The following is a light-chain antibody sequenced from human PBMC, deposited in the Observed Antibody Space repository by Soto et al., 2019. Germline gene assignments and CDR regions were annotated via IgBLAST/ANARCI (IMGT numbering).Light chain of an antibody. V-gene: IGLV2-8*01. CDR1: RSDVGGYDY. CDR3: ISYAGSNNLVL. CDR2: EVT. Sequence: QSVLTQPPSASGSPGQSVTISCTGTRSDVGGYDYVSWYQQHPGKAPKLMIYEVTKRPSGVPDRFSGSKSGNTASLTVSALQAEDEADYYCISYAGSNNLVLFGGGTKLTVL. J-gene: IGLJ2*01.